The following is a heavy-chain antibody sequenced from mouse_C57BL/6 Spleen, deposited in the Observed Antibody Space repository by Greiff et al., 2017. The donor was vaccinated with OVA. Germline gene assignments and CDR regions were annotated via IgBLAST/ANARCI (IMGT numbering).Heavy chain of an antibody. V-gene: IGHV1-26*01. Sequence: EVQLQQSGPELAKPGASVKISCKASGYTFTDYYMNWVKQSHGKSLEWIGDINPKNGGTSYNQKFKGKATLTVDKSSSTAYMELRSLTSEDSAVYYYASYYGSSDFDYWGQGTTLTVAS. J-gene: IGHJ2*01. CDR3: ASYYGSSDFDY. CDR1: GYTFTDYY. D-gene: IGHD1-1*01. CDR2: INPKNGGT.